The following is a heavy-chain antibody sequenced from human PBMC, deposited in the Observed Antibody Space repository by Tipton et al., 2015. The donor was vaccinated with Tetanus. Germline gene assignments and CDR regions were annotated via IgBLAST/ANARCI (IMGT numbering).Heavy chain of an antibody. V-gene: IGHV3-23*01. J-gene: IGHJ5*02. CDR1: GFTFSDYA. D-gene: IGHD3-22*01. CDR3: ARGAFIPSRFNWFDP. CDR2: LSGSGNTA. Sequence: SLRLSCAASGFTFSDYAMSWVRQAPGAGLEWVSTLSGSGNTAYCADSVKGRFSISRDNSIDTLFLLMTSLRVEDTAVYYCARGAFIPSRFNWFDPWGQGTLVTVSS.